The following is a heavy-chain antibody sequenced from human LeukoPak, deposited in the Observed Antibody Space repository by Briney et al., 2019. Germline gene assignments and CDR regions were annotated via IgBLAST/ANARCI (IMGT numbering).Heavy chain of an antibody. V-gene: IGHV6-1*01. CDR3: GRWGHDSGCFDL. CDR2: TYYRSKWYN. J-gene: IGHJ2*01. CDR1: GESVSRNSVA. Sequence: SQTLSLPCAISGESVSRNSVAWSWIRPSPSRGLEWLGRTYYRSKWYNDYAVSVRSRISINTDTSKNQLSLQLNSVTPEDKGGYYFGRWGHDSGCFDLWGRGTLVTVSS. D-gene: IGHD2-15*01.